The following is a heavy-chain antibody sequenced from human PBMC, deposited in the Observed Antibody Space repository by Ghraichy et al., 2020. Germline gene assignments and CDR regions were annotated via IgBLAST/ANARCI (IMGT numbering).Heavy chain of an antibody. J-gene: IGHJ4*02. CDR3: AQDDSHINGFVS. CDR1: GFTFSRYG. D-gene: IGHD2-21*01. CDR2: IRYDGTKA. Sequence: GEFLNISCATSGFTFSRYGMHWVRQAPGKGLEWLTFIRYDGTKAFYADSVKGRFTTSRDSSQSTVFLEMSSLRHEDTAVYYCAQDDSHINGFVSWGQGTLVTVSS. V-gene: IGHV3-30*02.